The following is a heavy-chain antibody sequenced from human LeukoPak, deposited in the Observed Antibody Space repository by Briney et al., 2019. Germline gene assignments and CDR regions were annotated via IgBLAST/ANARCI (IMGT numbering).Heavy chain of an antibody. Sequence: KSGGSLRLSCAASGFTFSSYSMNWVRQAPGKGLEWVSSISSSSSYIYYADSVKGRFTISRDNAKNSLYLQMNSLRAEDTAVYYCARDLVTDGSYWGQGTLVTVSS. CDR1: GFTFSSYS. CDR3: ARDLVTDGSY. J-gene: IGHJ4*02. CDR2: ISSSSSYI. V-gene: IGHV3-21*01. D-gene: IGHD2-21*02.